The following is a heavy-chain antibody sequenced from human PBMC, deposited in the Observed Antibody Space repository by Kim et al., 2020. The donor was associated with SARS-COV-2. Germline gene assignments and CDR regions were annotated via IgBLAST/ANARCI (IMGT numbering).Heavy chain of an antibody. D-gene: IGHD6-13*01. CDR2: MDYSGNT. V-gene: IGHV4-59*13. CDR3: ARTYSTRWYYWEY. J-gene: IGHJ4*02. CDR1: GVSISGYC. Sequence: SETLSLTCSVSGVSISGYCWSWIRQSPGKGLEWIGDMDYSGNTKYNPSLKSRATISGDTSKKLFSLTLTFVTEADTAVYYCARTYSTRWYYWEYWGPGTL.